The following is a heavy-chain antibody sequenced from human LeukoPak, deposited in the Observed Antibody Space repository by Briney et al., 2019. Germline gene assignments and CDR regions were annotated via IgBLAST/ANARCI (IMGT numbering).Heavy chain of an antibody. D-gene: IGHD2-15*01. CDR2: IGTTGDT. Sequence: GGSLRLSCAASGFXFSSYDIHWVRQAPGKGLEWVSTIGTTGDTYYSGSVKGRFTISRENAKNALYLQMNSLRAGDTAVYYCARATVGLDYWGQGTLVTVSS. V-gene: IGHV3-13*04. CDR3: ARATVGLDY. CDR1: GFXFSSYD. J-gene: IGHJ4*02.